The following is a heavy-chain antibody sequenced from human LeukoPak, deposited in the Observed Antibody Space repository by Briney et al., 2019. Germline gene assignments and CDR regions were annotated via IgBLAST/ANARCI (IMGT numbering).Heavy chain of an antibody. Sequence: GGSLRLSCAASGFTFSSYAMSWVRQAPGKGLEWVSAISGSGGSTYYADSVKGRFTISRDNSKNTLYLQMNSLRAEDTAVYYCAKSPAAFYYYYMDVWGKGTTVTVSS. D-gene: IGHD2-2*01. V-gene: IGHV3-23*01. CDR1: GFTFSSYA. J-gene: IGHJ6*03. CDR3: AKSPAAFYYYYMDV. CDR2: ISGSGGST.